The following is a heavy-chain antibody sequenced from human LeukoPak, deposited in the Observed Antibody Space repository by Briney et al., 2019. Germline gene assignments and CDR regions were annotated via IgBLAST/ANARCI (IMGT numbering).Heavy chain of an antibody. D-gene: IGHD3-10*01. Sequence: SETLSLTCAVSGGSISSGGYSWSWIRQPPGKGLEWIGYIYHSGSTYYNPSLKSRVTISVDRSNNQFSLKLSSVTAADTAVYYCARDSGTSDYWGQGTLVTVSS. CDR3: ARDSGTSDY. V-gene: IGHV4-30-2*01. J-gene: IGHJ4*02. CDR1: GGSISSGGYS. CDR2: IYHSGST.